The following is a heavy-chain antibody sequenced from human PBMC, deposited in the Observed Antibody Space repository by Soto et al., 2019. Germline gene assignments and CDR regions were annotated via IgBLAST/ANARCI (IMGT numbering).Heavy chain of an antibody. Sequence: EVQLLESGGGLVQPGGSLRLSCAASGFTFSSYAMSWVRQAPGKGLEWVSAISGSGGSTYYADSVKGRFTISRDNSKNTLYLQMNSLRAEDTAVYYCAKDRTQPYDSSGELDYWGQGTLVTVSS. CDR2: ISGSGGST. CDR1: GFTFSSYA. J-gene: IGHJ4*02. V-gene: IGHV3-23*01. D-gene: IGHD3-22*01. CDR3: AKDRTQPYDSSGELDY.